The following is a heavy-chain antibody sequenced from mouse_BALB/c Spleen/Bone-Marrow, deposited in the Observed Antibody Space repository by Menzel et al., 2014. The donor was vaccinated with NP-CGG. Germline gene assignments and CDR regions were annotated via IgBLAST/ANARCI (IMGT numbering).Heavy chain of an antibody. Sequence: VQLQQPGPGLVAPSQSLSITCTVSGFSLTSYGVHWVRRPPGKGLEWLVVIWSDGNTTYNSALKSRLSISKDNSKSQVFLKMNSLQTDDTAMYYCARNPYGNYAMDYWGQGTSVTVSS. CDR3: ARNPYGNYAMDY. D-gene: IGHD2-10*02. CDR1: GFSLTSYG. J-gene: IGHJ4*01. CDR2: IWSDGNT. V-gene: IGHV2-6*02.